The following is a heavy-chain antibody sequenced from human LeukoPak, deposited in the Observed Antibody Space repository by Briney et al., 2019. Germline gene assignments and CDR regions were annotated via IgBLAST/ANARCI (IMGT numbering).Heavy chain of an antibody. CDR3: ARGRITMVRGVTSHYYYGMDV. J-gene: IGHJ6*02. D-gene: IGHD3-10*01. CDR1: GGSISSYY. Sequence: PSETLSLTCTVSGGSISSYYWSWIRQPPGKELEWIGYIYYSGSTNYNPSLKSRVTISVDTSKNQFSLKLSSVTAADTAVYYCARGRITMVRGVTSHYYYGMDVWGQGTTVTVSS. CDR2: IYYSGST. V-gene: IGHV4-59*08.